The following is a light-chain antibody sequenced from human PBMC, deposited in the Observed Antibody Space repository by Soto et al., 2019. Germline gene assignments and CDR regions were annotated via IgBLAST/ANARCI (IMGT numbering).Light chain of an antibody. J-gene: IGLJ2*01. CDR2: DVS. CDR3: SSYTSSSPVV. Sequence: QSVLTQPAAVSGSPGQSITISCTGTSSDVGGYNYVSWYQQHPGKAPKLMIYDVSNRPSGVSNRFSGSKSGNTASLTISGLQPEDEADYYCSSYTSSSPVVFGGGTKLTVL. V-gene: IGLV2-14*01. CDR1: SSDVGGYNY.